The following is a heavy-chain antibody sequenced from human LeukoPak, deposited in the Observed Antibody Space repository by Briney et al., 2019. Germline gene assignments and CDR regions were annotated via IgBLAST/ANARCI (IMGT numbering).Heavy chain of an antibody. CDR3: VNPGYSYGSRYGMDV. V-gene: IGHV3-64D*06. CDR2: ISSNGGST. D-gene: IGHD5-18*01. J-gene: IGHJ6*04. CDR1: GFTFSSYA. Sequence: PGGSLRLSCSASGFTFSSYAMHWVRQAPGKGLEYVSAISSNGGSTYYADSVKGRFTISRDNSKNTLYLQMSSLRAEDTAVYYCVNPGYSYGSRYGMDVWGKGTTVTVSS.